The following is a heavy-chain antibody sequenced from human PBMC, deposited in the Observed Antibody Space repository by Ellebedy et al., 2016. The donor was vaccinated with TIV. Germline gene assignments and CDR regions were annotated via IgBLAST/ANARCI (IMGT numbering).Heavy chain of an antibody. V-gene: IGHV4-4*07. CDR1: GGSISSYY. Sequence: GSLRLXXTVSGGSISSYYWSWIRQPAGKGLEWIGRIYTSGSTNYNPSLKSRVTMSVDTSKNQFSLKLSSVTAADTAVYYCARVASRSRDYYYYMDVWGKGTTVTVSS. CDR2: IYTSGST. J-gene: IGHJ6*03. D-gene: IGHD2-2*01. CDR3: ARVASRSRDYYYYMDV.